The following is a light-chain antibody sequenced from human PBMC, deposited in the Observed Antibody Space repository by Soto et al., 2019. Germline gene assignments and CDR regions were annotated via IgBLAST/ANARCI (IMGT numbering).Light chain of an antibody. V-gene: IGKV1-39*01. Sequence: DIQMAQSPSSLSASVGDRVTITCRASQPITKYLNWYQQKPGKPPKLLIHTTSSLQSGVPSRFSGSGTGTDFTLTISSLQPEDFATYYCQQCDSTPQTFGGGTKVEI. CDR2: TTS. CDR3: QQCDSTPQT. J-gene: IGKJ4*01. CDR1: QPITKY.